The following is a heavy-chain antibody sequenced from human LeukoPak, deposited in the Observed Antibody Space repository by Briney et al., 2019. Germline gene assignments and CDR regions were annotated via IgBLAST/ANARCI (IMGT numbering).Heavy chain of an antibody. CDR3: ARELIGLGESRGYFDS. CDR1: GFTVRSNY. J-gene: IGHJ4*02. D-gene: IGHD3-10*01. V-gene: IGHV3-53*01. Sequence: GGSLRLSCAASGFTVRSNYMSWVRQAPGKGLEWVSVIYGGDSTSYADSVKGRFTISRDNSKNTLYLQMNSLRAEDTAVYYCARELIGLGESRGYFDSWGQGTLVTVSS. CDR2: IYGGDST.